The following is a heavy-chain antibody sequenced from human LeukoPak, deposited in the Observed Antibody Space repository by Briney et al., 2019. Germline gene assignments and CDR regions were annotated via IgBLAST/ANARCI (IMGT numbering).Heavy chain of an antibody. D-gene: IGHD2-15*01. CDR2: ISNNGGYT. CDR3: AKQLGYCSDGRCYFPY. CDR1: GFTFSSSA. V-gene: IGHV3-23*01. Sequence: GGSLRLSCAASGFTFSSSAMSWVRQAPGKGLEWVSAISNNGGYTYYADSVQGRCTISRDNSKSTLCLQMNSLRAEDTAVYYCAKQLGYCSDGRCYFPYWGQGTLVTVSS. J-gene: IGHJ4*02.